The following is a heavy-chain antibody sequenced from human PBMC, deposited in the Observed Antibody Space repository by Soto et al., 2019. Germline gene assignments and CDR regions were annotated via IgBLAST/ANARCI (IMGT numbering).Heavy chain of an antibody. J-gene: IGHJ4*02. Sequence: SETLSLTCTVSGGSISSGDYYWSWIRQPPGKGLEWIGYIYYSGSTYYNPSLKSRVTISVDTSKNQFSLKLSSVTAADTAVYYCARGGGQLALDYWGQGTLVTVSS. CDR1: GGSISSGDYY. D-gene: IGHD6-13*01. CDR2: IYYSGST. CDR3: ARGGGQLALDY. V-gene: IGHV4-30-4*01.